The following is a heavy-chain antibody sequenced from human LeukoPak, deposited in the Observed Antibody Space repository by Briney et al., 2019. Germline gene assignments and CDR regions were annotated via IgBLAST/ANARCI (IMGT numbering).Heavy chain of an antibody. CDR1: GGSITTYS. CDR2: LYSSGST. Sequence: KPSETLSLTCTVFGGSITTYSWSWIRQPAGRGLEWIGRLYSSGSTDYNPSLKSRVTMSVDTSKNQVSLKLSSVTAADTAIYYCARDFSSKNWFDTWGRGTLVTVSS. CDR3: ARDFSSKNWFDT. V-gene: IGHV4-4*07. D-gene: IGHD2/OR15-2a*01. J-gene: IGHJ5*02.